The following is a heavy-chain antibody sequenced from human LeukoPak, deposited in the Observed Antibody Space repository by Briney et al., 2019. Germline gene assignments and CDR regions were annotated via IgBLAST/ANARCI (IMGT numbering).Heavy chain of an antibody. Sequence: PSETLSLTCTVSGVSISSYYWSWIRQPPGKGLEWIGYIYYSGSTNYNPSLKSRVTISVDTSKNQFSLKLSSVTAADTAVYYCATTSYYYDSPDYWGQGTLVTVSS. CDR3: ATTSYYYDSPDY. J-gene: IGHJ4*02. CDR2: IYYSGST. CDR1: GVSISSYY. D-gene: IGHD3-22*01. V-gene: IGHV4-59*08.